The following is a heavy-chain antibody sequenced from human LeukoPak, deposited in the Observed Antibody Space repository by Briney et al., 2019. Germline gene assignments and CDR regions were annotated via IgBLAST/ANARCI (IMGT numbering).Heavy chain of an antibody. CDR2: ISGSGGST. V-gene: IGHV3-23*01. CDR1: GFTFSSYA. Sequence: PGGSLRLSCAASGFTFSSYAMSWVRQAPGKGLEGGSAISGSGGSTYYADSVKGRFTISRDNSKNTLYLQMNSLRAEDTAVYYCAKDRHDDSSGYYGPFDYWGQGTLVTVSS. J-gene: IGHJ4*02. CDR3: AKDRHDDSSGYYGPFDY. D-gene: IGHD3-22*01.